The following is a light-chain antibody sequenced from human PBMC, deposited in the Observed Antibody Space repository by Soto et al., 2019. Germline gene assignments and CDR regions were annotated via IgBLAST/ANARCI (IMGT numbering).Light chain of an antibody. CDR2: GAS. J-gene: IGKJ4*01. V-gene: IGKV3-15*01. CDR3: QQYNNWPPLT. Sequence: EIVLTQSPGTLSLSPGERATLSCRASQSGSDSYLAWYQQKPGQPPRLLIYGASTRATGIPARFSGSGSGTEFTLTISSLQSEDFAVYYCQQYNNWPPLTFGGGTKVDIK. CDR1: QSGSDSY.